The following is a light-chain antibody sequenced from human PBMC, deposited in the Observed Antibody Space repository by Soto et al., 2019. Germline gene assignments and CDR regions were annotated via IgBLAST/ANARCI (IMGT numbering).Light chain of an antibody. Sequence: QSALTQPASASGSAGQSITISCSGTMRDVGAYNLVSWYQQHPGTAPKLIIYEVRNRPSGISSRFSGSRSGNTASLTISGLQPEDEGDYYCSAYTARSTLVFGGGTKGTVL. V-gene: IGLV2-14*01. CDR1: MRDVGAYNL. J-gene: IGLJ3*02. CDR3: SAYTARSTLV. CDR2: EVR.